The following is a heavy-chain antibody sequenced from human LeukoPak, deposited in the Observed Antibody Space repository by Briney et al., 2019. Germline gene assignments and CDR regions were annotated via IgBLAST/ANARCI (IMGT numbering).Heavy chain of an antibody. D-gene: IGHD3-16*01. J-gene: IGHJ4*02. CDR1: GFTLSSYW. CDR2: IKRDESEK. Sequence: PGGSLRLSCAASGFTLSSYWMAWVRQAPGNGLEWVANIKRDESEKYYADSVKGRFTISRDNAKNSLYLQMNSLSAEDSAVYYCARDSGGAVDQWGQGTLVTVSS. V-gene: IGHV3-7*03. CDR3: ARDSGGAVDQ.